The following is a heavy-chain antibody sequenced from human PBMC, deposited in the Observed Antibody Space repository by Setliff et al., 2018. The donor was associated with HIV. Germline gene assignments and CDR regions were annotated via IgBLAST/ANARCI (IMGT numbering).Heavy chain of an antibody. V-gene: IGHV1-69*05. Sequence: TCTVSGGSISSSTYYWGWIRQPPGKGLEWMGGINPIFGTPHYGQRFQGRVTITRDTSASTAYMELSSLRSEDTAVYYCARDRLLGYYYYYMDVWGKGTTVTVSS. CDR3: ARDRLLGYYYYYMDV. CDR2: INPIFGTP. D-gene: IGHD2-8*02. CDR1: GGSISSST. J-gene: IGHJ6*03.